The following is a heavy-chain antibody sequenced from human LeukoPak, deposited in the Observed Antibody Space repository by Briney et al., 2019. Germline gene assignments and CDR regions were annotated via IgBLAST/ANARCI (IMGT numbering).Heavy chain of an antibody. CDR2: IIPIFGTA. V-gene: IGHV1-69*05. CDR1: GCTFSSYA. D-gene: IGHD7-27*01. Sequence: VASVKVSCKASGCTFSSYAISWVRQAPGQGLEWMGRIIPIFGTANYAQKFQGRATITTDESTSTAYMELSSLTSEDTAVYYCARDRLLTGVDYWGQGTLVTVSS. CDR3: ARDRLLTGVDY. J-gene: IGHJ4*02.